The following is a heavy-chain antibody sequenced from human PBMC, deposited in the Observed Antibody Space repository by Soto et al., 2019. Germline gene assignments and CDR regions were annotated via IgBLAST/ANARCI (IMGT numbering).Heavy chain of an antibody. J-gene: IGHJ5*02. CDR1: GDSVSNSGYY. Sequence: QLLLQESGPGLVKPSETLSLTCTVSGDSVSNSGYYWGWIRQSPGKRLEWIGSVSFSGSKYYNPSLRSRVTFSVDTSKTLISLKLRSVNAADTAFYYYARGSTWQGRDWFDPWGQGTLVTVSS. CDR3: ARGSTWQGRDWFDP. D-gene: IGHD6-13*01. V-gene: IGHV4-39*01. CDR2: VSFSGSK.